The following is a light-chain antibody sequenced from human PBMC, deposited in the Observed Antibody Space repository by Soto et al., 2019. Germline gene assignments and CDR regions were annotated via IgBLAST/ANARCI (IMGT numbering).Light chain of an antibody. CDR3: QQYGSSPPKT. Sequence: EIVLTQSPGTLSLSPGERATLSCRALESLSSAYLAWYQQKPGQAPRLLLYGASTRATGIPDRFSGSGSGTEFTLTISRLEPEDLAVYYCQQYGSSPPKTFGQGTKVDIK. CDR2: GAS. V-gene: IGKV3-20*01. CDR1: ESLSSAY. J-gene: IGKJ1*01.